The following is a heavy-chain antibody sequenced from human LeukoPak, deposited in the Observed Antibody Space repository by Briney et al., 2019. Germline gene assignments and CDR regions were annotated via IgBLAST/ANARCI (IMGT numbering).Heavy chain of an antibody. CDR2: INHSGST. Sequence: SETLSLTCAVYGGSFIGYYWSWIRQPPGKGLEWIGEINHSGSTNYNPSLKSRVTISVDTSKNQFSLKLSSVTAADTAVYYCARGGAEGTGDRNDVYFDYWGQGTLVTVSS. CDR3: ARGGAEGTGDRNDVYFDY. V-gene: IGHV4-34*01. CDR1: GGSFIGYY. J-gene: IGHJ4*02. D-gene: IGHD1-1*01.